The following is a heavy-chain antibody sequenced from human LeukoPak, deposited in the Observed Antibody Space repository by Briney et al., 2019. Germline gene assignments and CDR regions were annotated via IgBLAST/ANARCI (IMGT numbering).Heavy chain of an antibody. CDR1: GFTFSSYA. Sequence: PGGSLRLSCAASGFTFSSYAMSWVRQAPGKGLEWVSSISSTSDYTYYADSVKGRFTISRDNAKNSLFLQMNSLRAEDTAVYYCGDATSDYWGQGTLVTVSS. V-gene: IGHV3-21*01. D-gene: IGHD1-26*01. CDR3: GDATSDY. J-gene: IGHJ4*02. CDR2: ISSTSDYT.